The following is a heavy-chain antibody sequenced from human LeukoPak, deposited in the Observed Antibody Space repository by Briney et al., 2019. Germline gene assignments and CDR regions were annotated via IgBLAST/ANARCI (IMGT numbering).Heavy chain of an antibody. V-gene: IGHV1-69*13. Sequence: ASVKVSCKASGGTFSSYAISWVRQAPGQGLEWMGGIIPIFGTANYAQEFQGRVTITADESTSTAYMELSSLRSEDTAVYYCAREEVGATTYYYYGMDVWGQGTTVTVSS. J-gene: IGHJ6*02. CDR3: AREEVGATTYYYYGMDV. CDR2: IIPIFGTA. CDR1: GGTFSSYA. D-gene: IGHD1-26*01.